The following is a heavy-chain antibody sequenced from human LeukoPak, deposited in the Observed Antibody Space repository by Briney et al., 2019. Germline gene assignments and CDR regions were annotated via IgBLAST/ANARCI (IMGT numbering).Heavy chain of an antibody. Sequence: PSETLSLTCAVYGVSFSAYYWSWIRRPPGQGLEWIGEINHSGSTNYNPSLKSRVTISVDTSKNQFSLKLSSVTAADTAVYYCARGPLTDLFGVVIIPSDPWGQGTLVTVSS. V-gene: IGHV4-34*01. J-gene: IGHJ5*02. CDR3: ARGPLTDLFGVVIIPSDP. CDR1: GVSFSAYY. D-gene: IGHD3-3*01. CDR2: INHSGST.